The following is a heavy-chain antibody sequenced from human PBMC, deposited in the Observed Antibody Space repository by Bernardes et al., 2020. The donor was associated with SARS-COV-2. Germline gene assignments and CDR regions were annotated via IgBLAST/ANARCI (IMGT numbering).Heavy chain of an antibody. J-gene: IGHJ5*02. CDR2: IYYSGGT. CDR3: ARHPRRLQVSGSWFDP. V-gene: IGHV4-39*01. CDR1: GDSIRSRTYY. D-gene: IGHD1-26*01. Sequence: SETLSLTCTVSGDSIRSRTYYWGWIRQSPGKGLEWIGSIYYSGGTYYNPSLKGRVTISVDTSKNQFSLRLSSPTAADAGVYYCARHPRRLQVSGSWFDPWGQGTLVNVSS.